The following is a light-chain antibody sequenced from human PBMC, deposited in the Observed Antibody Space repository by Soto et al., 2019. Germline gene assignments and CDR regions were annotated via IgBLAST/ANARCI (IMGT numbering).Light chain of an antibody. J-gene: IGKJ4*01. CDR2: DAS. CDR1: QSVSSY. CDR3: QQRSNWPT. Sequence: EIVLTQSPATLSLSPAERATLSCRASQSVSSYLAWYQQKPGQAPRLLIYDASNRATGIPARFSGSGSGTDSTLTIRSLEPEDCAVYYCQQRSNWPTFGGGTKVEIK. V-gene: IGKV3-11*01.